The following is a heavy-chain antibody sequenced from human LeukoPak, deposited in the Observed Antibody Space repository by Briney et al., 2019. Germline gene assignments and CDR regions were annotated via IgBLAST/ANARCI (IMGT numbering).Heavy chain of an antibody. V-gene: IGHV3-23*01. CDR1: GFTFSSYV. D-gene: IGHD2-15*01. CDR2: ISGSGGST. CDR3: AKYRVVYYYYMDV. J-gene: IGHJ6*03. Sequence: PGGSLRLSCAASGFTFSSYVMSWVRQAPGKGLEWVSAISGSGGSTYYADSVKGRFTISRDNSKNTLYLQMNSLRAEDTAVYYCAKYRVVYYYYMDVWGKGTTVTVSS.